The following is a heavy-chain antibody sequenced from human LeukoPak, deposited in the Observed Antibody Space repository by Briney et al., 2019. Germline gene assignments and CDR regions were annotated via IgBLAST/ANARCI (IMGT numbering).Heavy chain of an antibody. J-gene: IGHJ3*02. CDR3: ARRVEGAFDI. CDR2: IYYSGST. CDR1: GGSISSGDYY. Sequence: SEALSLTCTVSGGSISSGDYYWSWIRQPPGKGLEWIGYIYYSGSTYYNPSLKSRVTISVDTSKNQFSLKLSSVTAADTAVYYCARRVEGAFDIWGQGTMVTVSS. V-gene: IGHV4-30-4*01.